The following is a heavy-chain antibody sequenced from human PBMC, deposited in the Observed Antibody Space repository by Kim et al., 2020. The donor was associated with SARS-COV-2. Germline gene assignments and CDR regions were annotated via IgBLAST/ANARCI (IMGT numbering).Heavy chain of an antibody. CDR3: ARDLPSDY. Sequence: SGSTYQHPSLESAHTISVDTSKNQFSLKLSSVTAADTAVYYCARDLPSDYWGQGTLVTVSS. CDR2: SGST. V-gene: IGHV4-31*01. J-gene: IGHJ4*02.